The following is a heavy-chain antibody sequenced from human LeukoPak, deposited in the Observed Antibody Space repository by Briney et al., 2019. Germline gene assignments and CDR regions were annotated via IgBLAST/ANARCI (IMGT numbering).Heavy chain of an antibody. D-gene: IGHD2-15*01. Sequence: GGSLRLSCAAPGFSFNTYAMSWVRQAPGKGLEWVSAISNTGGSTYYADSVKGRFTISRDKSKNTLSLQMNSLRAEDTAVYYCAQQVGYCSSGSCYFTYWGQGTLVTVSS. J-gene: IGHJ1*01. V-gene: IGHV3-23*01. CDR1: GFSFNTYA. CDR2: ISNTGGST. CDR3: AQQVGYCSSGSCYFTY.